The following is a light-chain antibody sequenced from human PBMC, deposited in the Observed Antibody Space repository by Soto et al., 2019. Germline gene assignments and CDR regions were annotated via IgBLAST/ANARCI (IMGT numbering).Light chain of an antibody. CDR2: DAS. CDR1: RSVRSY. V-gene: IGKV3-11*01. CDR3: QQRYAWPPIT. Sequence: DIVLTQSPATLSLSPGDRATLSCRASRSVRSYLAWYQQKPGQAPRLLIYDASNRAAGIPARFSGSGSETDVTLPISNLEPEDFSVYYCQQRYAWPPITFGQGTRLEIK. J-gene: IGKJ5*01.